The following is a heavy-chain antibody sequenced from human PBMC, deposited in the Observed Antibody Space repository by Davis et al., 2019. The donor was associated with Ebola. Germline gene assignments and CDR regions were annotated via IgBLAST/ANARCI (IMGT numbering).Heavy chain of an antibody. CDR2: INPTDGRT. CDR3: TTPRGQDSGYDVFEI. CDR1: SYTFFNYY. Sequence: ASVQVTCKASSYTFFNYYMHWVRHATGQGRERLGMINPTDGRTIYAKKFQGRVTVTRDTSTTTVYMDLSSLRSEDTALYYCTTPRGQDSGYDVFEIWGQGTMVTVSS. D-gene: IGHD5-12*01. V-gene: IGHV1-46*03. J-gene: IGHJ3*02.